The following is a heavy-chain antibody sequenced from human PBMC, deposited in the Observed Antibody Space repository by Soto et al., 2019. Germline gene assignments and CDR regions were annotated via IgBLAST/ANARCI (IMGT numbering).Heavy chain of an antibody. V-gene: IGHV3-30*18. Sequence: QVQLVESGGGVVQAGRSLRLSCAASGFTFSSYGMHWVRQAPGKGLEWVTVISYDGSNKYYADSVKGRFTISRDNSKNTLDLQMNSLRVEDTAVYVCAKERSVTPRSDAFDLWGQGTMVTVSS. J-gene: IGHJ3*01. CDR1: GFTFSSYG. CDR3: AKERSVTPRSDAFDL. D-gene: IGHD2-21*02. CDR2: ISYDGSNK.